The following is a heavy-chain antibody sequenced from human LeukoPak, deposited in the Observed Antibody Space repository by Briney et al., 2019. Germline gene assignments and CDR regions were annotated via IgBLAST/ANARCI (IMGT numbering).Heavy chain of an antibody. CDR3: ARGMRGFYGSGSLNY. CDR2: ISGSGGST. V-gene: IGHV3-23*01. Sequence: PGGSLRLSCAASGFTFSSYGVSWVRQAPGKGLEWVSAISGSGGSTYYADSVKGRFTISRDNSKNTLYLQMNSLRAEDTAVYYCARGMRGFYGSGSLNYWGQGTLVTVSS. D-gene: IGHD3-10*01. CDR1: GFTFSSYG. J-gene: IGHJ4*02.